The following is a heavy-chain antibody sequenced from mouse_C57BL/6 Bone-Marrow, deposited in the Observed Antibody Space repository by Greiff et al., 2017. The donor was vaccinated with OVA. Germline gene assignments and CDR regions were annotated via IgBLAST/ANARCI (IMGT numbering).Heavy chain of an antibody. D-gene: IGHD2-1*01. V-gene: IGHV5-4*03. CDR2: ISDGGSYT. CDR3: ASIYYDNYEAMDY. CDR1: GFTFSSYA. Sequence: EVNLVESGGGLVKPGGSLKLSCAASGFTFSSYAMSWVRQTPEKRLEWVATISDGGSYTYYPDNVKGRFTISRDHAKNNLYLQMSHLKSEDTAIYYCASIYYDNYEAMDYWGQGTSVTVSS. J-gene: IGHJ4*01.